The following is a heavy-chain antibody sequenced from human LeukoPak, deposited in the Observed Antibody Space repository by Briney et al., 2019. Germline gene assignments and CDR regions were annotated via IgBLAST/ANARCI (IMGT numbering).Heavy chain of an antibody. CDR3: VKAAGSWYGYFDY. Sequence: GGSLRLSCSASGFTLSNYAIHWVRQAPGRGLEYVSTISDNGGNTNYADSVKGRFTISRDNSKNTLYLQMSSLSPEDTAVYYCVKAAGSWYGYFDYWGQGTLVTVSS. J-gene: IGHJ4*02. CDR2: ISDNGGNT. D-gene: IGHD6-13*01. CDR1: GFTLSNYA. V-gene: IGHV3-64D*06.